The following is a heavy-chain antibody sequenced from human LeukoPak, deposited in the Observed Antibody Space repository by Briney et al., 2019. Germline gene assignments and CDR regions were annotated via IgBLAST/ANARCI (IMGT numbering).Heavy chain of an antibody. J-gene: IGHJ4*02. Sequence: SETVSCKASGGTFSGYAISWVRQAPGQGLEWMGGIIPIFGTAHYAQKFQGRVTITADESTSTAYMELSSLRSEDTAVYYCARDRDYSNYWYYFDYWGQGTLVTVSS. CDR3: ARDRDYSNYWYYFDY. D-gene: IGHD4-11*01. CDR2: IIPIFGTA. CDR1: GGTFSGYA. V-gene: IGHV1-69*01.